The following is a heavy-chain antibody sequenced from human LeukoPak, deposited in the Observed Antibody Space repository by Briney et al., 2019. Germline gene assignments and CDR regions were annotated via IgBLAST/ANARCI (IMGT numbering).Heavy chain of an antibody. Sequence: ASVKVSCKASGYTFTGYYMHWVRQAPGQGLEWMGRINPNSGGTNYAQKFQGRVTITTDESSNTAYMDLTSLRPDDTAIYYCARRTGTFSTHFDFWGPGTLVTVSS. V-gene: IGHV1-2*06. CDR1: GYTFTGYY. J-gene: IGHJ4*02. CDR3: ARRTGTFSTHFDF. D-gene: IGHD2-8*02. CDR2: INPNSGGT.